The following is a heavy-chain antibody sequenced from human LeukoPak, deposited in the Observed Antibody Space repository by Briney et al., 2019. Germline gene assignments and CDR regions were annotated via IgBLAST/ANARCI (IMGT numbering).Heavy chain of an antibody. CDR3: ARGEDYGDYFDY. CDR1: GFTVSSNY. Sequence: GGSLRLSCAASGFTVSSNYMSWVRQAPGKGVEWVSVIYSGGSTYYADSVNGRFTISRDNSKNTLYLQMNSLRAGDTAVYYCARGEDYGDYFDYWGQGTLVTVSS. D-gene: IGHD4-17*01. V-gene: IGHV3-53*01. CDR2: IYSGGST. J-gene: IGHJ4*02.